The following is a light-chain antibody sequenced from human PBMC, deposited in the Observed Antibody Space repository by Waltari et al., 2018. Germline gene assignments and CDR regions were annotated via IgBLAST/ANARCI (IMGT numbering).Light chain of an antibody. V-gene: IGLV1-44*01. Sequence: QAVLTQPPPASGPLGQRVTMSCFGSRSNLGSNTINWYKQLPGTAPKLLIHSNSQRPSGVPDRFSGSKSGTSASLAISGLQSEDEADYYCASWDDSLDGYVFGTATKVSVL. CDR3: ASWDDSLDGYV. CDR1: RSNLGSNT. CDR2: SNS. J-gene: IGLJ1*01.